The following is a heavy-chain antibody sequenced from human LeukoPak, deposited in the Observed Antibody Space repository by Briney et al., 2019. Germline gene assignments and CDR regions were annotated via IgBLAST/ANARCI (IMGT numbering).Heavy chain of an antibody. V-gene: IGHV3-30-3*01. J-gene: IGHJ4*02. CDR3: ARLLSGGSDGY. CDR1: GFTFSSYR. CDR2: ISYDVSNK. Sequence: PGGSLRLSCAASGFTFSSYRMHWVRQAPGKALEWVAVISYDVSNKDYADSVKGRFTISRDNSKNTLYLQLNSLRAEDTAVYYCARLLSGGSDGYWGQGTLVTVSS. D-gene: IGHD2-15*01.